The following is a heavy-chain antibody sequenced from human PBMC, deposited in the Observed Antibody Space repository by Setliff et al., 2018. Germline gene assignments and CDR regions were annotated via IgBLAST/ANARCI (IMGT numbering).Heavy chain of an antibody. Sequence: ASVKVSCKVSGYTLTELSMHWVRQAPGKGLEWMGGFDPEDGETIYAQKFQGRVTITRDTSASTAYMELSSLRSEDTAVYYCARDGIAARPGADYWGRGTLVTVSS. CDR3: ARDGIAARPGADY. V-gene: IGHV1-24*01. D-gene: IGHD6-6*01. J-gene: IGHJ4*02. CDR1: GYTLTELS. CDR2: FDPEDGET.